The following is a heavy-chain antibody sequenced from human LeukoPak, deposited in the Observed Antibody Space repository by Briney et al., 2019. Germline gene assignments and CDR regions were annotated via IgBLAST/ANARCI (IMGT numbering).Heavy chain of an antibody. D-gene: IGHD6-6*01. CDR3: ARGRSSSSGSDYYYYYMDV. CDR2: IKQDGSEK. J-gene: IGHJ6*03. Sequence: PGGSLRLSCAASGFTFSSYWMSWVRQAPGKGPEWVANIKQDGSEKYYVDSVKGRFTISRDNAKNSLYLQMNSLRAEDTAVYYCARGRSSSSGSDYYYYYMDVWGKGTTVTVSS. V-gene: IGHV3-7*01. CDR1: GFTFSSYW.